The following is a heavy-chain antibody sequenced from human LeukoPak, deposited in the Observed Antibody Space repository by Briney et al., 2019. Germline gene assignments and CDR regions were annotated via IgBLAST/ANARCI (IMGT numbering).Heavy chain of an antibody. D-gene: IGHD3-10*01. CDR3: TTATVVWGVSAY. CDR1: GFSVTNGW. CDR2: IKDRMDGGTT. V-gene: IGHV3-15*01. Sequence: PGGSLRLSCSASGFSVTNGWMSWVRQAPGKGLEWVGRIKDRMDGGTTAYAAPVKGRFTISREDSKNTVYLEMNSLKTEDTAVYFCTTATVVWGVSAYWGQGTLVTVSS. J-gene: IGHJ4*02.